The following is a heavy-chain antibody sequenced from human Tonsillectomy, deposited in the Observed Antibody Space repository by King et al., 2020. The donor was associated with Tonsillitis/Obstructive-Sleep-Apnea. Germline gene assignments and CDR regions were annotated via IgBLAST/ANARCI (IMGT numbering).Heavy chain of an antibody. V-gene: IGHV3-21*01. J-gene: IGHJ4*02. CDR1: GFTFSSYS. CDR2: ISSSSSYI. Sequence: VQLVESGGGLVKPGGSLRLSCAASGFTFSSYSMNWVRQAPGKGLEWVSSISSSSSYIYYADSVKGRFTISRDNAKNSLYLQMNSLRAEDTAVYYCASPRSQIMITCGGGIDAFDYWGQGTLGTVSS. CDR3: ASPRSQIMITCGGGIDAFDY. D-gene: IGHD3-16*02.